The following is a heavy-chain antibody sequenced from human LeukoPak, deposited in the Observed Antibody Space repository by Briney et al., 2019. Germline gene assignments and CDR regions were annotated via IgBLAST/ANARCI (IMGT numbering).Heavy chain of an antibody. CDR2: IKQDGSEK. V-gene: IGHV3-7*01. CDR1: GFTFSGYW. D-gene: IGHD5-18*01. Sequence: GGSLRLSCAASGFTFSGYWMSWVRQAPGKGLEWVANIKQDGSEKYYVDSVKGRFTISRDNAKNSLYLQMNSLRAEDTAVYYCASFTKEWIQLFDYWGQGTLVTVSS. CDR3: ASFTKEWIQLFDY. J-gene: IGHJ4*02.